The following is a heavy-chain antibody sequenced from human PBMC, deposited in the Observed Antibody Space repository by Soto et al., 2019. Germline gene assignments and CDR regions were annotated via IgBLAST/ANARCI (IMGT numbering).Heavy chain of an antibody. CDR2: MSGTGGST. Sequence: EVQLLESGGGLVQPGRSLRLSCAASGFTFSSYAMNWVRQAPGKGLEWVSAMSGTGGSTYYAASVKGRFTISRDNSKNPLYLPMNSLRVEDTAVFYCAKAGFSSGWSPSYFDYWGQGTLVTVSS. V-gene: IGHV3-23*01. D-gene: IGHD6-19*01. CDR1: GFTFSSYA. CDR3: AKAGFSSGWSPSYFDY. J-gene: IGHJ4*02.